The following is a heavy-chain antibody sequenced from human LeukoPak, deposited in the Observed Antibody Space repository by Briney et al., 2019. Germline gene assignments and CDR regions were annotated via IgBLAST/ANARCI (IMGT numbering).Heavy chain of an antibody. V-gene: IGHV1-69*13. CDR1: GGTFNSYA. CDR2: IIPIFGTA. D-gene: IGHD2-21*02. J-gene: IGHJ4*02. Sequence: GASVKVSCKASGGTFNSYAISWVRQAPGQGLEWMGGIIPIFGTANYAQKFQGRVTITADESTSTAYMELSSLRSEDTAVYYCARAPYCGGDCYSRYFDYWGQGTLVTVSS. CDR3: ARAPYCGGDCYSRYFDY.